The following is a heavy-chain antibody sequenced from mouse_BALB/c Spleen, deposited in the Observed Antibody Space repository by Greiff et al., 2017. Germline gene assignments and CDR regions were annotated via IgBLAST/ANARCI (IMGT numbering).Heavy chain of an antibody. CDR2: IDPETGGT. D-gene: IGHD2-10*01. J-gene: IGHJ4*01. V-gene: IGHV1-15*01. CDR1: GSTFPDFE. CDR3: TRSYPMDY. Sequence: QVQLRRSGAELVRPGASVPLSCKPSGSTFPDFEMHWVKQTPVHGLEWIGAIDPETGGTAYNQKFKGKATLTADKSSSTAYMELRSLTSEDSAVYYCTRSYPMDYWGQGTSVTVSS.